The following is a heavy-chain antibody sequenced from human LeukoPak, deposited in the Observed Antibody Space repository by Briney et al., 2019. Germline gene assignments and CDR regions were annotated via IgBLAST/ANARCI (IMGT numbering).Heavy chain of an antibody. V-gene: IGHV4-59*01. CDR3: ARVFPLYYGSGSYSQNHNWFDP. CDR1: GGSISSYY. Sequence: TSETLSLPCTVSGGSISSYYWSWIRQPPRKGLEWIGDIYYSGSTNYNPSLKSRVTISVDTSKNQFSLKLSSVTAADTAVYYCARVFPLYYGSGSYSQNHNWFDPWGQGTLVTVSS. D-gene: IGHD3-10*01. CDR2: IYYSGST. J-gene: IGHJ5*02.